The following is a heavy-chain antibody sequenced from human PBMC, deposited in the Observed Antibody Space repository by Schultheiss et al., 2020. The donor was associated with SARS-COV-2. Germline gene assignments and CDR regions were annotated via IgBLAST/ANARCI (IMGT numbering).Heavy chain of an antibody. CDR2: TYYRSKWYN. J-gene: IGHJ3*02. CDR3: ARYVTVPDAFDI. CDR1: GDSVSSDSAA. Sequence: SETLSLTCAISGDSVSSDSAAWSWIRQSPSRGLEWLGRTYYRSKWYNDYAVSVKSRITINPDTSKNQFSLQLNSVTPEDTAVYYCARYVTVPDAFDIWGQGTMVTVSS. D-gene: IGHD2/OR15-2a*01. V-gene: IGHV6-1*01.